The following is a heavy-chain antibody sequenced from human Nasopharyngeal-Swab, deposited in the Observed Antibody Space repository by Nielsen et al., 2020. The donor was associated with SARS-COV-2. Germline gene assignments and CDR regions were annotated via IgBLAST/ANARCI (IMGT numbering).Heavy chain of an antibody. V-gene: IGHV4-34*01. CDR3: ARVGIAAAGGLPNDY. Sequence: WIRQPPGKGLEWIGEINHSGSTNYNPSPKSRVTISVDTSKNQFSLKLSSVTAADTAVYYCARVGIAAAGGLPNDYWGQGTLVTVSS. CDR2: INHSGST. J-gene: IGHJ4*02. D-gene: IGHD6-13*01.